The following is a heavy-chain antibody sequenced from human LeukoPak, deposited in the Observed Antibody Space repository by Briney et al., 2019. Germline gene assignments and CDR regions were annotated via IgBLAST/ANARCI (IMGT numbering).Heavy chain of an antibody. CDR1: GYTLTELS. CDR3: ATVYYYGSGSYEYYFDY. J-gene: IGHJ4*02. D-gene: IGHD3-10*01. V-gene: IGHV1-24*01. Sequence: VASVKVSCKVSGYTLTELSMHWVRQAPGEGLEWMGGFDPEDGETIYAQKFQGRVTMTEDTFPDTAYMELSSLRSEDTAVYYCATVYYYGSGSYEYYFDYWGQGTLVTVSS. CDR2: FDPEDGET.